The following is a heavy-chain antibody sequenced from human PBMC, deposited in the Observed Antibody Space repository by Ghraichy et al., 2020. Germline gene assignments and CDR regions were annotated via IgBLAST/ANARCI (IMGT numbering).Heavy chain of an antibody. Sequence: GGSLRLSCAASGFTFSSYAMSWVRQAPGKGLEWVSAISGSGGSTYYADSVKGRFTISRDNSKNTLYLQMNSLRAEDTAVYYCAKDKHSGYDLDYFDYWGQGTLVTVSS. D-gene: IGHD5-12*01. V-gene: IGHV3-23*01. CDR3: AKDKHSGYDLDYFDY. CDR1: GFTFSSYA. J-gene: IGHJ4*02. CDR2: ISGSGGST.